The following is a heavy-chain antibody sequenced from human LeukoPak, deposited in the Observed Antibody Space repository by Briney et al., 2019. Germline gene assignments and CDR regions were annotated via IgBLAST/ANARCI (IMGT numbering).Heavy chain of an antibody. CDR2: IYYSGST. Sequence: PSETLSLTCAVYGGSFSGYYWSWIRQPPGKGLEWIGYIYYSGSTNYNPSLKSRVTISVDTSKNRFSLKLSSVTAADTAVYYCARTDIYYYYYMDVWGKGTTVTISS. J-gene: IGHJ6*03. CDR3: ARTDIYYYYYMDV. CDR1: GGSFSGYY. V-gene: IGHV4-59*01.